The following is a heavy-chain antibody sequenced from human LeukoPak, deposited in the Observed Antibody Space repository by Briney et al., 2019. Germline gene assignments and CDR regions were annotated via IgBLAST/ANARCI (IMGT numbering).Heavy chain of an antibody. CDR1: GFTFSSYG. CDR2: ISSSSSYI. CDR3: ARVVTAKHSYWYFDL. V-gene: IGHV3-21*01. D-gene: IGHD4-23*01. J-gene: IGHJ2*01. Sequence: PGRSLRLSCAASGFTFSSYGMHWVRQAPGKGLEWVSSISSSSSYIYYADSVKGRFTISRDNAKNSLYLQMNSLRAEDTAVYYCARVVTAKHSYWYFDLWGRGTLVTVSS.